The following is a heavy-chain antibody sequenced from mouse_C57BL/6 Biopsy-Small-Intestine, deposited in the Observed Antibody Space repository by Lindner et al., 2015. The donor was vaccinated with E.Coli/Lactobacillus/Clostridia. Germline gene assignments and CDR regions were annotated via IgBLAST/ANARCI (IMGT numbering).Heavy chain of an antibody. CDR1: GFTFSDYG. V-gene: IGHV5-17*01. CDR2: ISCGSSTI. CDR3: ARGNYGGDYFDY. J-gene: IGHJ2*01. D-gene: IGHD2-1*01. Sequence: VQLQESGGGLVKPGGSLKLSCAASGFTFSDYGMHWVRQVPEKGLEWVASISCGSSTIHYTDIVKGRFTISRDNAKNTLFLQMTSLRSEDTAMYYCARGNYGGDYFDYWGQGTTLTVSS.